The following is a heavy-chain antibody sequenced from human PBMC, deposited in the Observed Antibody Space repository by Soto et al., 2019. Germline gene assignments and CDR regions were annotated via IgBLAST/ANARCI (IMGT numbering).Heavy chain of an antibody. CDR2: IYSGGST. CDR3: ARGLFEYDYVWGSYLQYYFDY. Sequence: PGGSLRLSCAASGFTVSSNYMSWVHQAPGKGLEWVSVIYSGGSTYYADSVKGRFTISRDNSKNTLYLQMNSLRAEDTAVYYCARGLFEYDYVWGSYLQYYFDYWGQGTLVTVSS. CDR1: GFTVSSNY. J-gene: IGHJ4*02. V-gene: IGHV3-53*01. D-gene: IGHD3-16*02.